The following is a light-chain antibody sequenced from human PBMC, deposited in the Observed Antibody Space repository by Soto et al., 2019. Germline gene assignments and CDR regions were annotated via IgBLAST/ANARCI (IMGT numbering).Light chain of an antibody. CDR3: QQYASSPRT. J-gene: IGKJ1*01. Sequence: EIVLPQSPGTLSLSPGESTTLSCRASQSVSGSYLAWYQQKPGQAPRLLIYDASSRATGIPDRFSGSGSGTDFTLTISRLEPEDFAVYYCQQYASSPRTFGQGTKVDIK. CDR2: DAS. CDR1: QSVSGSY. V-gene: IGKV3-20*01.